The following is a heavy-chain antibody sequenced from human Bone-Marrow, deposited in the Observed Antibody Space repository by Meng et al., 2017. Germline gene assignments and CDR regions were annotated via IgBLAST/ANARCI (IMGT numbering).Heavy chain of an antibody. CDR2: ISGSGGST. CDR1: GFTFSSYA. V-gene: IGHV3-23*01. D-gene: IGHD3-22*01. J-gene: IGHJ3*02. CDR3: AKESITMIVVVITHRDDAFDI. Sequence: GESLKISCAASGFTFSSYAMSWVRQAPGKGLEWVSAISGSGGSTYYADSVKGRFTIYRDNSKNTLYLQMNSLRAEDTAVYYCAKESITMIVVVITHRDDAFDIWGQGTMVTVSS.